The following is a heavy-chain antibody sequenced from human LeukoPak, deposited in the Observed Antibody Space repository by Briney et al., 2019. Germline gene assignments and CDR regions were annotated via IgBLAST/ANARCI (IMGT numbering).Heavy chain of an antibody. CDR1: GFTFIRNS. Sequence: PGGSLRLSCAASGFTFIRNSMNWVRQAPGKGLEWVSYISNSSSSIYYADSVRGRFTISRDNAKNSLYLQMNSLRAEDAAVYYCARMTGGSDGLDMWGQGTMVTVYS. CDR2: ISNSSSSI. V-gene: IGHV3-48*01. D-gene: IGHD2-15*01. J-gene: IGHJ3*02. CDR3: ARMTGGSDGLDM.